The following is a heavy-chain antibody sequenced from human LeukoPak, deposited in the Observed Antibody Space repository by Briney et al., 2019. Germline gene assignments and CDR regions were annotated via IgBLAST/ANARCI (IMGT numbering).Heavy chain of an antibody. CDR1: GFIVSSNY. J-gene: IGHJ3*02. CDR2: IYSGGST. CDR3: ARGYDTYYDFWSGPDAFDI. V-gene: IGHV3-66*01. Sequence: GGSLRLSCAASGFIVSSNYMSWVRQAPGKGLEWVSVIYSGGSTYYADSVKDRFTISRDNSKNTLYLQMRSLRAEDTAVYYCARGYDTYYDFWSGPDAFDIWGQGTIVTVSS. D-gene: IGHD3-3*01.